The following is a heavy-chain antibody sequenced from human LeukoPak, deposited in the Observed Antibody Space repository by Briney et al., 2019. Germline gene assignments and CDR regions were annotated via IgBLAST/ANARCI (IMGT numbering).Heavy chain of an antibody. Sequence: SGTLSLTCAVSGGSISSSNWWSWVRQPPGKGLEWIGEIYHSGSTNYNPSLKSRVSISVDKSKNQFSLKLSSVTAADTAVYYCARDLGSIGDYDAFDIWGQGTMVTVSS. CDR3: ARDLGSIGDYDAFDI. J-gene: IGHJ3*02. CDR2: IYHSGST. V-gene: IGHV4-4*02. D-gene: IGHD4-17*01. CDR1: GGSISSSNW.